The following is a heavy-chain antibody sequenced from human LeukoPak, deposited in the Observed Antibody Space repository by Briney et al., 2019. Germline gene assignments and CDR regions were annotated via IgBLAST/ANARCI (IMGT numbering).Heavy chain of an antibody. Sequence: GGSLRLSRAASGFTFSSYAMSWVRQAPGKGLEWVSAISGSGGSTYYADSVKGRFTISRENSKNTLYLQVNSLRAEDTAVYYCAKGQYCTSTSCYEYFDYWGQGTLVTVSS. CDR3: AKGQYCTSTSCYEYFDY. V-gene: IGHV3-23*01. J-gene: IGHJ4*02. D-gene: IGHD2-2*01. CDR1: GFTFSSYA. CDR2: ISGSGGST.